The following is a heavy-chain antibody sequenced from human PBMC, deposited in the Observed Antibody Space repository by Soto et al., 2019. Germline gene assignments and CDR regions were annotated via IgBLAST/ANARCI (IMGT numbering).Heavy chain of an antibody. CDR1: GGSISSGGYY. Sequence: QVQLQESGPGLVKPSQTLSLTCTVSGGSISSGGYYWSWIRQHPGKGLEWIGYIYYSGSTYYNPSLQRRVTISVDTSKTQSSLKLSSVTAADTAVYYCAREQEYSSGWYYFDYWGQGTLVTVSS. D-gene: IGHD6-19*01. CDR2: IYYSGST. J-gene: IGHJ4*02. CDR3: AREQEYSSGWYYFDY. V-gene: IGHV4-31*03.